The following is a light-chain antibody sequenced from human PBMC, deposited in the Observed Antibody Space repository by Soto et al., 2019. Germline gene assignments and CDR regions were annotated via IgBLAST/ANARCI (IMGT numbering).Light chain of an antibody. Sequence: QSALTQPPSASGSPGQSVTISCTGTSSDVGGYNYVSWYQQHPGKAPKLMIYEVSKRPSGVPDRFSGSKSGNTASLTVSGLKAEDEADYYCSSYAGSNNFGVFGGGTKLTVL. J-gene: IGLJ2*01. V-gene: IGLV2-8*01. CDR1: SSDVGGYNY. CDR2: EVS. CDR3: SSYAGSNNFGV.